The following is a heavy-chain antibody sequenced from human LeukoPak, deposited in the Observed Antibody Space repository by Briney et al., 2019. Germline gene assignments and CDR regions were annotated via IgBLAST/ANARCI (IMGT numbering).Heavy chain of an antibody. CDR3: ARRGSWGGSHVFWYFDL. D-gene: IGHD1-26*01. Sequence: GESLKISCKGSGYSFTSYWIGWVRQMPGKGLEWMGIIYPGDSDTRYSPSFQGQVTISADKSISTAYLQWSSLKASDTAMYYCARRGSWGGSHVFWYFDLWGRGTLVTVSS. CDR1: GYSFTSYW. V-gene: IGHV5-51*01. J-gene: IGHJ2*01. CDR2: IYPGDSDT.